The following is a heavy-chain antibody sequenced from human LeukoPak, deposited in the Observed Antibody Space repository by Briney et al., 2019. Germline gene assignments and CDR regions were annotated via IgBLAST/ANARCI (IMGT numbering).Heavy chain of an antibody. CDR2: IKSGGST. J-gene: IGHJ1*01. D-gene: IGHD3-22*01. CDR1: GFTFSMYW. CDR3: TRAPSEIGGYYPEYFRH. V-gene: IGHV3-74*01. Sequence: GGSLRLSCAASGFTFSMYWMHWVRQAPGKGLVWVSRIKSGGSTNYADSVKGRFTISRGNAKNTVSLQMNSLRPEDTGVYYCTRAPSEIGGYYPEYFRHWGQGTLVTVSS.